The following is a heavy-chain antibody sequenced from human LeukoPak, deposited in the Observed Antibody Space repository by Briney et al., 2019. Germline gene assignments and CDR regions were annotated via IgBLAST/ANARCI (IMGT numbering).Heavy chain of an antibody. CDR2: INPSGGST. CDR3: ARDLFRIGKWLAKGLDY. Sequence: VASVKVSCKASGYTFTSYYMHWVRQAPGQGLEWMGIINPSGGSTSYAQKFQGRVTMTRDMSTSTAYMELRSLRSDDTAVYYCARDLFRIGKWLAKGLDYWGQGTLVTVSS. CDR1: GYTFTSYY. V-gene: IGHV1-46*01. J-gene: IGHJ4*02. D-gene: IGHD6-19*01.